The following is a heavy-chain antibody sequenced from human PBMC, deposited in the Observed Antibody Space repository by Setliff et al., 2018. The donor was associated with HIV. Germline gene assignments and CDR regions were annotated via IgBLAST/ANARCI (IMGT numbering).Heavy chain of an antibody. D-gene: IGHD3-9*01. V-gene: IGHV4-34*01. Sequence: LSLTCAVYGGSFSGYYWNWIRQPPEKGLEWIGEINHSGSTNYNPSLKSRVTVSVDTSKNQFSLKLSSVTAADTAVYYCARRYYDILTGMDCFNYWGQGTLVTVSS. CDR1: GGSFSGYY. CDR3: ARRYYDILTGMDCFNY. J-gene: IGHJ4*02. CDR2: INHSGST.